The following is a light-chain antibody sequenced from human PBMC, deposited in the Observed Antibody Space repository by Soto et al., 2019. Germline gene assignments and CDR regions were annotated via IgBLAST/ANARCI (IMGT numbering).Light chain of an antibody. V-gene: IGLV2-8*01. Sequence: QSVLTQPPSASGSPGQSVTISCTGTKSDIGVYDFVSWYQHHPGNAPRLIIYEVVQRPSGVPDRFSGSKSGNTASLTVSGLQAADEADNFCKSYAGSNTYVFGSGTKVTVL. J-gene: IGLJ1*01. CDR1: KSDIGVYDF. CDR3: KSYAGSNTYV. CDR2: EVV.